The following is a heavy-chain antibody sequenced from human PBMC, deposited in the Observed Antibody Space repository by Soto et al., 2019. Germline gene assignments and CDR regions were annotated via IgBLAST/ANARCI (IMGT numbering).Heavy chain of an antibody. J-gene: IGHJ4*02. CDR2: FDPEDGET. D-gene: IGHD3-16*01. CDR3: AAYSIMITFGGVGFDY. Sequence: ASVKVSCKVSGYTLTELSMHWVRQAPGKGLEWMGGFDPEDGETIYAQKFQGRVTMTEDTSTDTAYMELSSLRSEDTAVYYCAAYSIMITFGGVGFDYWGQGTLVTVLL. V-gene: IGHV1-24*01. CDR1: GYTLTELS.